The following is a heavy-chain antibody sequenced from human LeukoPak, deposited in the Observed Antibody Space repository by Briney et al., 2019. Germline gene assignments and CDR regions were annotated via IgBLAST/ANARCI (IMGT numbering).Heavy chain of an antibody. V-gene: IGHV1-2*02. CDR2: INPNSGGT. CDR3: ARDKGPVLRYLY. CDR1: GYTFTGYY. Sequence: ASVKVSCKASGYTFTGYYMHWVRQAPGQGLEWMGWINPNSGGTKYAQNFQGRVTMTRDTSISTAYMELSRLRSDDTAVYYCARDKGPVLRYLYWGQGTLVTVSS. D-gene: IGHD3-9*01. J-gene: IGHJ4*02.